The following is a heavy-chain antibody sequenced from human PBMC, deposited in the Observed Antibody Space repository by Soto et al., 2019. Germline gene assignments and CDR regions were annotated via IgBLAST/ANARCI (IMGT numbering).Heavy chain of an antibody. D-gene: IGHD1-20*01. CDR3: ARSLTGTYYYYGMDV. Sequence: QVQLVQSGAEVKKPGSSVKVSCKASGGTFSSYAINWVRQAPEQGLEWMGGIIPIFGTADYAQKFQGRVTITADESTSTAYMELSSLRSEDTAVYYCARSLTGTYYYYGMDVWGQGTTVTVSS. CDR2: IIPIFGTA. CDR1: GGTFSSYA. J-gene: IGHJ6*02. V-gene: IGHV1-69*12.